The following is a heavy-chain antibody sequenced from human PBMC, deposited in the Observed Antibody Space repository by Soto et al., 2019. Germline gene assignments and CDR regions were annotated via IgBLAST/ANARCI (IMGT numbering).Heavy chain of an antibody. CDR2: IDPRAGST. V-gene: IGHV1-46*01. Sequence: QVQLVQSGAEVKKPGASVKVSCKASGYTFTTYYMHWIRQAPGQGLEWMGIIDPRAGSTSHAQKFQGRVTMTRDTSTSTVSMDLRSLRSEDTAVYYCARAGYYDSSGYDGFDIWGQGTMVTVSS. CDR1: GYTFTTYY. J-gene: IGHJ3*02. D-gene: IGHD3-22*01. CDR3: ARAGYYDSSGYDGFDI.